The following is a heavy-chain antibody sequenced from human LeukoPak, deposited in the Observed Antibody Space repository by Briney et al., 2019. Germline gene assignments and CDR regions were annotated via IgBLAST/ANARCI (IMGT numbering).Heavy chain of an antibody. J-gene: IGHJ2*01. D-gene: IGHD3-22*01. V-gene: IGHV1-2*02. CDR2: INPNSGGT. CDR1: GYTFTGYY. CDR3: ARGGYYYLWYFVL. Sequence: EASVKVSCKASGYTFTGYYMHWVRQAPGQGLEWMGWINPNSGGTNYAQKFQGRVTMTRDMSTSTVYMELSSLRSEDTAVYYCARGGYYYLWYFVLWGRGTLVTVSS.